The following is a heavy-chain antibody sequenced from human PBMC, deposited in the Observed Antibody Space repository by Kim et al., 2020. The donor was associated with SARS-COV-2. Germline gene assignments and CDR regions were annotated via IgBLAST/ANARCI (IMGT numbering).Heavy chain of an antibody. CDR2: INAGNGNT. J-gene: IGHJ6*02. V-gene: IGHV1-3*01. CDR1: GYTFTSYA. CDR3: ARGSYCSGGSCDRLGLYYYYGMDV. Sequence: ASVKVSCKASGYTFTSYAMHWVRQAPGQRLEWMGWINAGNGNTKYSQKFQGRVTITRDTSASTAYMELSSLRSEDTAVYYCARGSYCSGGSCDRLGLYYYYGMDVWGQGTTVTVSS. D-gene: IGHD2-15*01.